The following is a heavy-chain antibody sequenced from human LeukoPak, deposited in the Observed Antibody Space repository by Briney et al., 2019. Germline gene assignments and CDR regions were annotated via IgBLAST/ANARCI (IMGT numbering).Heavy chain of an antibody. D-gene: IGHD5-24*01. CDR3: ARGEQEMATMSIDY. CDR2: ISYDGNNK. V-gene: IGHV3-30*03. Sequence: PGGSLRLSCAASGFTFSSYGMHWVRQAPGKGLEWVAVISYDGNNKYYADSVKGRFTISRDNSKNTLYLQMNSLRAEDTAVYYCARGEQEMATMSIDYWGQGTLVTVSS. CDR1: GFTFSSYG. J-gene: IGHJ4*02.